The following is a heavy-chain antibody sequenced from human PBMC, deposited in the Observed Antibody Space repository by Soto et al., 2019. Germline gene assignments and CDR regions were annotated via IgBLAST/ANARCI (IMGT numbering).Heavy chain of an antibody. J-gene: IGHJ5*02. CDR1: GHTFTSYY. Sequence: GASVKVSCKASGHTFTSYYMHWVRQAPGQGLEWIGIINLSAGSTSYAQKFQGRVTITRDTSTSTVYMELSSLRSEDTAVYYCARDSPKNYDFWSGWSPWGQGTLVTVSS. D-gene: IGHD3-3*01. CDR2: INLSAGST. V-gene: IGHV1-46*01. CDR3: ARDSPKNYDFWSGWSP.